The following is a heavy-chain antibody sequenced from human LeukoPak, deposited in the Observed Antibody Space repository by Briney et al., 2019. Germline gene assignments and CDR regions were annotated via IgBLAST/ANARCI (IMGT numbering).Heavy chain of an antibody. D-gene: IGHD3-10*01. Sequence: ASVKVSCKASGYTFTCYYMHWVRQAPGQGLEWMGWINPNSGGTNYAQKFQGRVTMTRDTSISTAYMELSRLRSDDTAVYYCARYYYGSGSYSDYWGQGTLVTVSS. J-gene: IGHJ4*02. CDR2: INPNSGGT. CDR3: ARYYYGSGSYSDY. CDR1: GYTFTCYY. V-gene: IGHV1-2*02.